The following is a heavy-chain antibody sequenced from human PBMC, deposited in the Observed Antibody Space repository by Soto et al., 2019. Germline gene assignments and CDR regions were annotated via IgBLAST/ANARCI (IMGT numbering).Heavy chain of an antibody. CDR2: IYHSGST. J-gene: IGHJ4*02. CDR1: GGSFSGYY. CDR3: ARRWGEGRVDY. V-gene: IGHV4-34*01. D-gene: IGHD3-10*01. Sequence: PSETLSLTCAVYGGSFSGYYWSWVRQPPGKGLEWIGEIYHSGSTNYNPSLKSRVTISVDKSRNQFSLKLSSVTAADTAVYYCARRWGEGRVDYWGQGTLVTVSS.